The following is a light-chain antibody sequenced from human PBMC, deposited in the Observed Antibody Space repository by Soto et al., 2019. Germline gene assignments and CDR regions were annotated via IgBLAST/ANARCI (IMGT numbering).Light chain of an antibody. CDR1: QSIRNY. CDR3: QQTYGIPFT. Sequence: DIQMTQSPSSLYASVGDRVTITCRASQSIRNYLNWYQQKPGKAPKLLIYAAYSLQSGVPSRFSGSGSGTDFTLTISSLQSEDIATAYCQQTYGIPFTFGPGTKVDIK. J-gene: IGKJ3*01. CDR2: AAY. V-gene: IGKV1-39*01.